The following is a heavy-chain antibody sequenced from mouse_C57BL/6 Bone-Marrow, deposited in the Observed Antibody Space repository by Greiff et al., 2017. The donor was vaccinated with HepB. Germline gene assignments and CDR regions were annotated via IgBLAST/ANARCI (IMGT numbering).Heavy chain of an antibody. D-gene: IGHD2-2*01. CDR3: ARVVTTEGYFDY. CDR2: ISNGGGST. J-gene: IGHJ2*01. CDR1: GFTFSDYY. V-gene: IGHV5-12*01. Sequence: EVNVVESGGGLVQPGGSLKLSCAASGFTFSDYYMYWVRQTPEKRLEWVAYISNGGGSTYYPDTVKGRFTISRDNAKNTLYLQMSRLKSEDTAMYYCARVVTTEGYFDYWGQGTTLTVSS.